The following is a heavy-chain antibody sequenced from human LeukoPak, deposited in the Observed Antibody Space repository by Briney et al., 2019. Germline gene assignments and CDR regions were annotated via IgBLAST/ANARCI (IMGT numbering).Heavy chain of an antibody. CDR1: GFTYSSYA. CDR3: AKDLAGIAAETVDY. Sequence: PGGSLRLSCAASGFTYSSYAMSWVRQAPGKGLEWVSVISGSGGSTYYADSVKGRFTISRDNSKNTLYLQMNSLRAEDTAVYYCAKDLAGIAAETVDYWGQGTLVTVSS. CDR2: ISGSGGST. J-gene: IGHJ4*02. D-gene: IGHD6-13*01. V-gene: IGHV3-23*01.